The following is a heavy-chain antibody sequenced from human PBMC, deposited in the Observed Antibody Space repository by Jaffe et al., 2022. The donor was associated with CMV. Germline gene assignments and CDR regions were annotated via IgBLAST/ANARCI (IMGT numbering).Heavy chain of an antibody. Sequence: EVQLVESGGVVVQPGGSLRLSCAASGFTFDDYTMHWVRQAPGKGLEWVSLISWDGGSTYYADSVKGRFTISRDNSKNSLYLQMNSLRTEDTALYYCAKDIRGYDYVWGSYRSGGMDVWGQGTTVTVSS. V-gene: IGHV3-43*01. CDR3: AKDIRGYDYVWGSYRSGGMDV. D-gene: IGHD3-16*02. CDR2: ISWDGGST. CDR1: GFTFDDYT. J-gene: IGHJ6*02.